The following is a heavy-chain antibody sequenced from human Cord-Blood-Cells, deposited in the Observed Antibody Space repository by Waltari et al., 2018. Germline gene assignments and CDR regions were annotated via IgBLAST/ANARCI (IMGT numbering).Heavy chain of an antibody. CDR3: AREGGYCGGDCYAFDI. CDR1: GDSVSSNSAA. Sequence: QVQLQQSGPGLVKPSQTLSLTCAISGDSVSSNSAAWNWIRQSPSRGLEWLGRTYYRSKWYNDYAVSVKSRITINPDTSKNQFSLQLNSVTPEDTAVYYWAREGGYCGGDCYAFDIWGQGTMVTVSS. CDR2: TYYRSKWYN. D-gene: IGHD2-21*01. J-gene: IGHJ3*02. V-gene: IGHV6-1*01.